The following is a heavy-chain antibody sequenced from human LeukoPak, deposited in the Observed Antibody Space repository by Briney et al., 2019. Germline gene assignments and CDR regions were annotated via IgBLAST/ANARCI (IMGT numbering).Heavy chain of an antibody. Sequence: GGSLRLSCAASGFTFSNYAIHWVCQAPGKGLEWVAVISHDGRTKYYADSVKGRFTITRDNSKNTLYLQMNSLRAEDTAVYYCAKVAGSFDYWGQGTLVTVSS. CDR2: ISHDGRTK. J-gene: IGHJ4*02. V-gene: IGHV3-30*04. D-gene: IGHD2-15*01. CDR3: AKVAGSFDY. CDR1: GFTFSNYA.